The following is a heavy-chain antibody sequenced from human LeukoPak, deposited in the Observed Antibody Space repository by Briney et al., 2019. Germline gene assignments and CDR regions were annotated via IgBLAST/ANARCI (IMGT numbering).Heavy chain of an antibody. CDR1: GYTLTELS. D-gene: IGHD4-11*01. J-gene: IGHJ4*02. Sequence: ASVKVSCKVSGYTLTELSMHWVRQAPGKGLEWMGGFDPEDGETIYAQKFQGRVTMTEDTSTGSAYMELSSLRSEDTAVYYCATVGRMSRSDTTAQDYWGQGTLVTVSS. V-gene: IGHV1-24*01. CDR3: ATVGRMSRSDTTAQDY. CDR2: FDPEDGET.